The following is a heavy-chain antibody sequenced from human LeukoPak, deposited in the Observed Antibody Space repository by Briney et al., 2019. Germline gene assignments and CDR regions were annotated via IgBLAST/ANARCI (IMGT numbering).Heavy chain of an antibody. CDR2: VYHTGNT. D-gene: IGHD6-19*01. Sequence: SETLSLTCTVSGDPVSRGSYYWSWIRQPPGKELEWIGYVYHTGNTNYNPSLKSRVTISVDTSKNEFSLKMTSVTAADTAVYYCARGFASGWYSRYDPWGQGTLVTVSS. V-gene: IGHV4-61*01. CDR1: GDPVSRGSYY. J-gene: IGHJ5*02. CDR3: ARGFASGWYSRYDP.